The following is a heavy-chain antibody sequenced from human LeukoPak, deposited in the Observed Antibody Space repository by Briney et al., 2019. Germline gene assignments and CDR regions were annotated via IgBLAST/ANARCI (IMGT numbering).Heavy chain of an antibody. D-gene: IGHD5-12*01. CDR1: GGSISSNSYY. J-gene: IGHJ4*02. V-gene: IGHV4-30-2*01. Sequence: PSETLSLTCTVSGGSISSNSYYCSWLRQPPGKGLEWVGYIRHTGATYYNPSLQSRVTISADRSKNQSSLNLSSMTAADTAVYYCMRGGIGYDSDYWGQGTLVIVSS. CDR3: MRGGIGYDSDY. CDR2: IRHTGAT.